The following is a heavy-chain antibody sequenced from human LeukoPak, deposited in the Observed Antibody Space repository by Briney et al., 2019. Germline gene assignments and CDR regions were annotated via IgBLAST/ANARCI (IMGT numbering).Heavy chain of an antibody. V-gene: IGHV3-11*04. CDR2: ISSSGSTI. D-gene: IGHD3-10*01. Sequence: RSGGSLRLSCAASGFTFSDYYMSWIRQAPGKGLEWVSYISSSGSTIYYADSVKGRFTISRDNAKNSLYLQMNSLRAEDTAVYYCARVPAFYGSGSYRIEYFQHWGQGTLVTVSS. CDR3: ARVPAFYGSGSYRIEYFQH. J-gene: IGHJ1*01. CDR1: GFTFSDYY.